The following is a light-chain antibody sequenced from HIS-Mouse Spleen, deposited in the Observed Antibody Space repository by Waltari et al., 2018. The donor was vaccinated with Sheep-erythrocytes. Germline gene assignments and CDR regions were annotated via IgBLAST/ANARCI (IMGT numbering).Light chain of an antibody. CDR1: SSDVGGYNY. V-gene: IGLV2-8*01. J-gene: IGLJ3*02. CDR2: EVS. Sequence: QSALTQPPSASGFPGQSVTISCTGTSSDVGGYNYVSRYQQHPGKAPKLMIYEVSKRPSGVPDRFSGSKSGNTASLTVSGLQAEDEADYYCSSYAGSNNWVFGGGTKLTVL. CDR3: SSYAGSNNWV.